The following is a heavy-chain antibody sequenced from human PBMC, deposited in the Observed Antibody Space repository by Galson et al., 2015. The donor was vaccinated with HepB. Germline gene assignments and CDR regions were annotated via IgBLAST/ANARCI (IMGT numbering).Heavy chain of an antibody. CDR3: AREETYYDYIWGSLRPGGGDY. CDR2: ISSSGSTI. V-gene: IGHV3-48*04. CDR1: GFTFSSYS. J-gene: IGHJ4*02. D-gene: IGHD3-16*01. Sequence: SLRLSCAASGFTFSSYSMSWVRQAPGKGLEWVSYISSSGSTIYYADSVKGRFTISRDNAKNSLYLQMNSLRAEDTAVYYCAREETYYDYIWGSLRPGGGDYWGQGTLVTVSS.